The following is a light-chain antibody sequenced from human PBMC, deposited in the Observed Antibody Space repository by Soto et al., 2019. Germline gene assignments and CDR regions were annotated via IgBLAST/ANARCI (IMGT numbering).Light chain of an antibody. CDR1: SGHSSYI. J-gene: IGLJ1*01. CDR2: LEGSGTY. CDR3: ETWDSNTRV. Sequence: QPVLTQSSSASASLGSSVKLTCTLSSGHSSYIIAWHQQQPGKAPRYLMNLEGSGTYNKGSGDPDRFSGSSSGADRYLIISNLQFEDEADYYCETWDSNTRVFGTGTKLTVL. V-gene: IGLV4-60*02.